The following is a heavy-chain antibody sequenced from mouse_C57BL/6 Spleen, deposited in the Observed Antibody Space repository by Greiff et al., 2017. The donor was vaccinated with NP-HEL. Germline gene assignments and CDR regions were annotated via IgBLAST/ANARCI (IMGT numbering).Heavy chain of an antibody. Sequence: VQRVESGAELVKPGASVKISCKASGYAFSSYWMNWVKQRPGKGLEWIGQIYPGDGDTNYNGKFKGKATLTADKSSSTAYMQLSSLTSEDSAVYFCARGGNWDLDYWGQGTTLTVSS. J-gene: IGHJ2*01. CDR2: IYPGDGDT. V-gene: IGHV1-80*01. CDR3: ARGGNWDLDY. D-gene: IGHD4-1*01. CDR1: GYAFSSYW.